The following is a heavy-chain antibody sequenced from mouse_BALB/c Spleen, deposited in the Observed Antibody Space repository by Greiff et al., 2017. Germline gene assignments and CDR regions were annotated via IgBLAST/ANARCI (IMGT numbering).Heavy chain of an antibody. CDR3: ARAGGTARATGYFDY. J-gene: IGHJ2*01. CDR1: GFNIKDYY. D-gene: IGHD3-2*01. V-gene: IGHV14-1*02. CDR2: IDPENGNT. Sequence: EVQLQQSGAELVRPGALVKLSCKASGFNIKDYYMHWVKQRPEQGLEWIGWIDPENGNTIYDPKFQGKASITADTSSNTAYLQLSSLTSEDTAVYYCARAGGTARATGYFDYWGQGTTLTVSS.